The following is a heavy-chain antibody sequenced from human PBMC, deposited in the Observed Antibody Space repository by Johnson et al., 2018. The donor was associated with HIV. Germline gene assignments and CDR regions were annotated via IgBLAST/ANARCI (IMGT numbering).Heavy chain of an antibody. CDR2: IWYGGSNK. J-gene: IGHJ3*02. CDR1: GFIFFNYG. CDR3: AAAGVVTICGVVIPTDAFDI. D-gene: IGHD3-3*01. Sequence: QVQLVESGGGVVQPGGSLRLSCAASGFIFFNYGMQWVRQAPGKGLEWVAVIWYGGSNKYYADSVNGRFTISRDNSKNTLYLQMNSLRAEDTAVYYCAAAGVVTICGVVIPTDAFDIWGQGTMVIVSS. V-gene: IGHV3-33*01.